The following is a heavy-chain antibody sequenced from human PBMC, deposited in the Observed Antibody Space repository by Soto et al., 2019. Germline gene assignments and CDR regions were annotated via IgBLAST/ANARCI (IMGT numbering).Heavy chain of an antibody. D-gene: IGHD6-6*01. J-gene: IGHJ4*02. CDR2: INDSGDT. CDR1: GFTFSWYG. Sequence: VGSLRLSCAASGFTFSWYGMSWVRQAPGKGLEWVSSINDSGDTYYGDSVKGRFTISRDNSKNTLYLQVNSLSAEDTAVYYCEKRVAYSSSSAYFDYWAQGTLVTVSS. CDR3: EKRVAYSSSSAYFDY. V-gene: IGHV3-23*01.